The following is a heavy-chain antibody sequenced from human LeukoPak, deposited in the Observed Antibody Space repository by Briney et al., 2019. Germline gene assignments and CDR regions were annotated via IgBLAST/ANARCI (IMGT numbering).Heavy chain of an antibody. J-gene: IGHJ4*02. CDR2: INHSGST. V-gene: IGHV4-34*01. CDR3: ARGPYYYDSSELHDY. CDR1: GGSFSGYY. D-gene: IGHD3-22*01. Sequence: SETLSLTCAVYGGSFSGYYWSWIRQPPGKGLEWIGEINHSGSTNYNPSLKSRVTISVDTSKNQFSLKLSSVTAADTAVYYCARGPYYYDSSELHDYWGQGTLVTVSS.